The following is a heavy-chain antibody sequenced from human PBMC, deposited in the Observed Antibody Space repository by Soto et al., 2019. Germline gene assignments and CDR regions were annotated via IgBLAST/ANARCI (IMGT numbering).Heavy chain of an antibody. D-gene: IGHD6-6*01. CDR1: GESISSGGYY. CDR2: IYDSECA. J-gene: IGHJ4*02. Sequence: QVQLQESGPGLVKPSQTLSLTCSVSGESISSGGYYWSWIRHHPGKGLEWIGYIYDSECAYYNPSLKSRVTISMDTSKNHFAMTLSSVTAADTAVYYCARASSSSSAADYWGQGTLATVSS. V-gene: IGHV4-31*03. CDR3: ARASSSSSAADY.